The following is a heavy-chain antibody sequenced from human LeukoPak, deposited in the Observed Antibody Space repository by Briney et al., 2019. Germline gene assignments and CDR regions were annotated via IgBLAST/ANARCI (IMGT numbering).Heavy chain of an antibody. D-gene: IGHD3-9*01. CDR1: GYTFTSYG. Sequence: ASVKVSCKASGYTFTSYGISWVRQAPGRGLEWMGWISAYNGNTNYAQKLQGRVTMTTDTSTSTAYMELRSLRSDDTAVYYCARGLRYFDWLSHPFDYWGQGTLVTVSS. CDR2: ISAYNGNT. CDR3: ARGLRYFDWLSHPFDY. V-gene: IGHV1-18*01. J-gene: IGHJ4*02.